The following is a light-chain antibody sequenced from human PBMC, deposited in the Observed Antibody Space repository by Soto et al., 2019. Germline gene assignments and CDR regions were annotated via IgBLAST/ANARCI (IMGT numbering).Light chain of an antibody. J-gene: IGKJ1*01. CDR2: GAS. CDR3: LQDINYPWT. CDR1: QGISSY. V-gene: IGKV1-6*01. Sequence: AIQFTQSPSSLASALVGRVSITCRASQGISSYLGWYQQKPGKAPKLLIYGASTLQSGVPSRFSGSGSGTDFALTITSLQAEDSATYYCLQDINYPWTFGQGTKVDIK.